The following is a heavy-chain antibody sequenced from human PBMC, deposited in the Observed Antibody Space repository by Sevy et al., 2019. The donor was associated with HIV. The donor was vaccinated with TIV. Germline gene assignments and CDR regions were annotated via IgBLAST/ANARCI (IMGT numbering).Heavy chain of an antibody. V-gene: IGHV3-21*01. J-gene: IGHJ5*02. CDR2: ITSSSGYI. D-gene: IGHD3-22*01. CDR3: AREHSGGSYYFDN. Sequence: GGSLRLSCAASGFTFNTYTMNWVRQTPGKGLEWVSSITSSSGYIYYADSVKGRFAISRDNGENSLYLQMDSLRVKDTGVYYCAREHSGGSYYFDNWGQGAQVTVSS. CDR1: GFTFNTYT.